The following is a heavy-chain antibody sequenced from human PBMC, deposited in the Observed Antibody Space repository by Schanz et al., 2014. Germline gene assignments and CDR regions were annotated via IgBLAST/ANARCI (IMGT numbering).Heavy chain of an antibody. CDR2: IYHSGGT. CDR1: GGSISSSNW. V-gene: IGHV4-4*02. CDR3: ARRRRGYGVDV. Sequence: QVQLQQWGAGLLKPSETLSLTCAVYGGSISSSNWWSWVRQPPGKGPEWIGEIYHSGGTNYNPSLKSRVTRSVDKSKNQFSRKLTSVTAADTAVYYCARRRRGYGVDVGGKGT. J-gene: IGHJ6*04.